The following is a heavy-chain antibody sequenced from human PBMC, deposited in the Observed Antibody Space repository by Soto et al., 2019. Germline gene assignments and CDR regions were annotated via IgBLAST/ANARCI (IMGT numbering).Heavy chain of an antibody. V-gene: IGHV4-59*01. J-gene: IGHJ6*03. CDR1: GGSISSYY. Sequence: SETLCLTCTVSGGSISSYYWSWIRQPPGKGLEWIGYIYYSGSTNYNPSLKSRVTISVDTSKNQFSLKLSSVTAADTAVYYCARAVSCDYDYYYFMAFWSKGSTDTVSS. CDR3: ARAVSCDYDYYYFMAF. CDR2: IYYSGST.